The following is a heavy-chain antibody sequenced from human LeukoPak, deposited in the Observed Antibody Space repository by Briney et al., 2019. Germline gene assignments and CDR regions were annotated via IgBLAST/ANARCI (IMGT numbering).Heavy chain of an antibody. CDR1: GFTFSNYG. D-gene: IGHD6-13*01. Sequence: GGSLRLSCAASGFTFSNYGMHWVRQAPGKGLEWVAFIRYDGSEKYYADSVQGRFTISRDNAKNSLYLQMNSLRAEDTAVYYCARGGQLVQEGAFDYWGQGTLVTVSS. CDR3: ARGGQLVQEGAFDY. V-gene: IGHV3-30*02. CDR2: IRYDGSEK. J-gene: IGHJ4*02.